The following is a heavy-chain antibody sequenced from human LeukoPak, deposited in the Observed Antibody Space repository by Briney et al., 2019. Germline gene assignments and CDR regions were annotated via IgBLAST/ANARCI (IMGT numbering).Heavy chain of an antibody. Sequence: PGRSLRLSCAASGFTFSSYAMHWVRQAPGKGLEWVAVISYDGSNKYYADSVKGRFTISRDNSENTLYLQMNSLRAEDTAVYYCARDSSPSSWYSDYYYYYMDVWGKGTTVTVSS. V-gene: IGHV3-30*01. D-gene: IGHD6-13*01. CDR3: ARDSSPSSWYSDYYYYYMDV. J-gene: IGHJ6*03. CDR2: ISYDGSNK. CDR1: GFTFSSYA.